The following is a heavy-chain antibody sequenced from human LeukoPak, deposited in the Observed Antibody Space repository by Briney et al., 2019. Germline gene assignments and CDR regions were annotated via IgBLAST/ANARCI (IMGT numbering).Heavy chain of an antibody. CDR1: GFTVSDSY. CDR2: IYSGGST. Sequence: PGGSLRLSCATSGFTVSDSYMSWVRQAPGRGLEWVSVIYSGGSTFYADSVKGRFTISRDSSKDTLYLQMDSLRGEDTGVYYCARDRAYTYGFAYYFADWGQGTLVTVSS. V-gene: IGHV3-66*01. D-gene: IGHD5-18*01. J-gene: IGHJ4*02. CDR3: ARDRAYTYGFAYYFAD.